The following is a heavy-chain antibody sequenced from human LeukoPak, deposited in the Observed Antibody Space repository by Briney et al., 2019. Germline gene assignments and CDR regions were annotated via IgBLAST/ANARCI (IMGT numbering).Heavy chain of an antibody. V-gene: IGHV4-34*01. CDR1: GGSFSGYY. Sequence: SETLSLTCAVYGGSFSGYYWSWIRQPPGKGLEWIGEINHSGSTNYNPSLKSRVTISVDTSKNQFSLKLSSVTAADTAVYYCARERTMRYFDLWGRGNLVTVSS. CDR2: INHSGST. CDR3: ARERTMRYFDL. J-gene: IGHJ2*01. D-gene: IGHD3-22*01.